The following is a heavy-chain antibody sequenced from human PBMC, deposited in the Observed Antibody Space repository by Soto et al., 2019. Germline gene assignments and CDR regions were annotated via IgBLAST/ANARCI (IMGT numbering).Heavy chain of an antibody. CDR3: ARDLLGGRNIVRGVPRAHSY. CDR2: ISAYNGNT. D-gene: IGHD3-10*01. CDR1: GYTFTSYG. J-gene: IGHJ4*02. V-gene: IGHV1-18*01. Sequence: QVQLVQSGAEVKKPGASVKVSCKASGYTFTSYGISWVRQAPGQGLEWMGWISAYNGNTNYAQKLQGRVTMTTDTSTSTAYMELRSLRSDDTAVYYCARDLLGGRNIVRGVPRAHSYWGQGTLVTVSS.